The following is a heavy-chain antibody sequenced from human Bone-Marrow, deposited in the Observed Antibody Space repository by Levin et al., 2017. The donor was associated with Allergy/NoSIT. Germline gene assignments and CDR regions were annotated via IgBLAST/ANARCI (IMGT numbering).Heavy chain of an antibody. CDR1: DFSLSNLRVG. Sequence: SGPTLVKPTQTLTLTCTVSDFSLSNLRVGVGWIRQPPGKALEWLGNIFSDDARTYSTPLKTRPSISRDTSKSQVVLTMSNMDPADTATYYCARIRITTAGWYDSWGQGTLVTVSS. J-gene: IGHJ5*01. CDR2: IFSDDAR. V-gene: IGHV2-26*01. D-gene: IGHD6-13*01. CDR3: ARIRITTAGWYDS.